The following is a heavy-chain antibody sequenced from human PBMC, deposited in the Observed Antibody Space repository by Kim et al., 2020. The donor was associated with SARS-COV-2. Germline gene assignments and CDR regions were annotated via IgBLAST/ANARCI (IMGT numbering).Heavy chain of an antibody. CDR1: GFTFSSYA. Sequence: GGSLRLSCAASGFTFSSYAMSWVRQAPGKGLEWVSAISGSGGSTYYADSVKGRFTISRDNSKNTLYLQMNSLRAEDTAVYYCASSDSSSYYFDYWGQGTLVTVSS. D-gene: IGHD6-13*01. J-gene: IGHJ4*02. CDR2: ISGSGGST. CDR3: ASSDSSSYYFDY. V-gene: IGHV3-23*01.